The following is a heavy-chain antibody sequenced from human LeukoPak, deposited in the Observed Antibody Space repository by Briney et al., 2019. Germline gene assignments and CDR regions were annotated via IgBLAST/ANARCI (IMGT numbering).Heavy chain of an antibody. CDR3: AKDLSGWLALNYYYGMDV. CDR2: ISSSSSYI. V-gene: IGHV3-21*01. J-gene: IGHJ6*02. D-gene: IGHD6-19*01. Sequence: PGGSLRLSCAASGFTFSSYSMNWVRQAPGKGLEWVSSISSSSSYIYYADSVKGRFTISRDNAKNSLYLQMNSLRAEDTAVYYCAKDLSGWLALNYYYGMDVWGQGTTVTVSS. CDR1: GFTFSSYS.